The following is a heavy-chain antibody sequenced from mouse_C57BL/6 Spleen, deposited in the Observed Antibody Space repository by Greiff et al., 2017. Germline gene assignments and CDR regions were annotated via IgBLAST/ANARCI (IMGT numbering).Heavy chain of an antibody. V-gene: IGHV5-12*01. J-gene: IGHJ4*01. Sequence: DVQLVESGGGLVQPGGSLKLSCAASGFTFSDYYMYWVRQTPEKRLEWVAYISNGGGSTYYPDTVKGRFTISRDNAKNTLYLQMSRLKSEDTAMYYCARLGYYHYYAMDYWGQGTSVTVSS. CDR1: GFTFSDYY. CDR2: ISNGGGST. D-gene: IGHD2-1*01. CDR3: ARLGYYHYYAMDY.